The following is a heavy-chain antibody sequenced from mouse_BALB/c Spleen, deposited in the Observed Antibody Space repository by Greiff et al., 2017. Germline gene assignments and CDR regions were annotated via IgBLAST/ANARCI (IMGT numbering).Heavy chain of an antibody. V-gene: IGHV1-87*01. D-gene: IGHD2-3*01. J-gene: IGHJ2*01. CDR3: ARTENDDHFDY. CDR1: GYTFTSYW. Sequence: QVQLQQSGAELARPGASVKLSCKASGYTFTSYWMQWVKQRPGQGLEWIGAIYPGDGDTRYTQKFKGKATLTADKSSSTAYMQLSSLASEDSAVYYCARTENDDHFDYWGQGTTLTVSA. CDR2: IYPGDGDT.